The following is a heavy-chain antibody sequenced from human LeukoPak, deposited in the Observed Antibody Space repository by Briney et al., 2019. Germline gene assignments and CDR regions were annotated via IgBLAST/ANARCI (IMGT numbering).Heavy chain of an antibody. J-gene: IGHJ4*02. CDR2: TRNKANSYTT. Sequence: PGGSLRLSCAASGFTFSDHYMDWVRQAPGKGLDWVGRTRNKANSYTTEYAASVKGRLTISRDDSRNSLYLQINSLKTEDTAVYYCARVFGDRFDYWGQGTLVTVSS. CDR1: GFTFSDHY. D-gene: IGHD2-21*02. V-gene: IGHV3-72*01. CDR3: ARVFGDRFDY.